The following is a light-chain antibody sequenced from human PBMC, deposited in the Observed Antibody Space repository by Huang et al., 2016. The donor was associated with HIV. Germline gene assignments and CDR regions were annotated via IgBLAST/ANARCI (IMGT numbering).Light chain of an antibody. CDR1: QSVSRN. Sequence: EIVMTQSPATLSVSPGDRATLSCRASQSVSRNLAWYQQKPGQAPRLLIYSAATRGTDVPARVSGSGSGTDFTLTISSLQSEDFAVYYCQQYDNWPPMYTFGQGTKLEI. CDR3: QQYDNWPPMYT. J-gene: IGKJ2*01. V-gene: IGKV3-15*01. CDR2: SAA.